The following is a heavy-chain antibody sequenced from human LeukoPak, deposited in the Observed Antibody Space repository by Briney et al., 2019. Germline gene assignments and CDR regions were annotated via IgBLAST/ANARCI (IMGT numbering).Heavy chain of an antibody. CDR1: GYAFTSYY. J-gene: IGHJ3*02. CDR3: ARKPKNGGRYDSGGLDAFDI. Sequence: ASVKVSCKASGYAFTSYYMHWVRQAPGQGLEWMGIINPSGGSTSYAQKFQGRVTMTRDTSTSTVYMELSSLRSEDTAVYYCARKPKNGGRYDSGGLDAFDIWGQGTMVTVSS. CDR2: INPSGGST. D-gene: IGHD3-22*01. V-gene: IGHV1-46*01.